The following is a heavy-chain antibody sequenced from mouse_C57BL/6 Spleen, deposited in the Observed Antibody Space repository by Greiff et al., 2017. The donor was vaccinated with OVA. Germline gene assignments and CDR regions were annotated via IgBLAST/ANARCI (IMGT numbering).Heavy chain of an antibody. CDR1: GYSITSGYY. Sequence: ESGPGLVKPSQSLSLTCSVTGYSITSGYYWNWIRQFPGNKLEWMGYISYDGSNNYNPSLKNRISITRDTSKNQFFLKLNSVTTEDTATYYCAREGDRYYDYGGFAYWGQGTLVTVSA. D-gene: IGHD2-4*01. CDR2: ISYDGSN. J-gene: IGHJ3*01. CDR3: AREGDRYYDYGGFAY. V-gene: IGHV3-6*01.